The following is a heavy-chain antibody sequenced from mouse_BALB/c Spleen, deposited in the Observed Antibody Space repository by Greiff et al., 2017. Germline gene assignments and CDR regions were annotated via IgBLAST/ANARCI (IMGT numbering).Heavy chain of an antibody. V-gene: IGHV2-5-1*01. CDR3: AKNKDYDWFAY. J-gene: IGHJ3*01. CDR1: GFSLTSYG. D-gene: IGHD2-4*01. Sequence: VKVVESGPSLVQPSQSLSITCTVSGFSLTSYGVHWVRQSPGKGLEWLGVIWRGGSTDYNAAFMSRLSITKDNSKSQVFFKMNSLQADDTAIYYCAKNKDYDWFAYWGQGTLVTVSA. CDR2: IWRGGST.